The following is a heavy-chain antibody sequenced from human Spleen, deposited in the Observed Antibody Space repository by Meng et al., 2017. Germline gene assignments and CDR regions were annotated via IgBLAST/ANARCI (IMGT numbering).Heavy chain of an antibody. CDR1: VGSISTSGYY. CDR3: VRSSGWVKTGFDP. Sequence: QPQLQESGPGLVKPSEALSLPCSVSVGSISTSGYYWGWIRQPPGKGLEWIGSIGHSGTTYYTPSLKSRVTVSIDTSRNQFSLWLTSVTAADTAVYYCVRSSGWVKTGFDPWGQGTLVTVSS. CDR2: IGHSGTT. V-gene: IGHV4-39*01. D-gene: IGHD6-19*01. J-gene: IGHJ5*02.